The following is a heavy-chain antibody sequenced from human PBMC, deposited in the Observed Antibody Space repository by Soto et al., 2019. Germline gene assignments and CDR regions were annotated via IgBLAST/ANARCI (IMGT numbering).Heavy chain of an antibody. CDR2: ISYDGSNK. Sequence: QPGGSLRLSCAASGFTFSSYAMHWVRQAPGKGLEWVAVISYDGSNKYYADSVKGRFTISRDNSKNTLYLQMNSLRAEDTAVYYCARDQGDIVVVPAAINLDYWGQGTLVTVSS. CDR1: GFTFSSYA. J-gene: IGHJ4*02. D-gene: IGHD2-2*01. CDR3: ARDQGDIVVVPAAINLDY. V-gene: IGHV3-30-3*01.